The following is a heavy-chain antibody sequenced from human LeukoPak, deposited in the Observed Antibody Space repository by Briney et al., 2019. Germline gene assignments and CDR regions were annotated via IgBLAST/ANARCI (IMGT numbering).Heavy chain of an antibody. CDR2: ISGGGGNT. J-gene: IGHJ4*02. CDR3: AKAIGYCSSISCSPFDY. V-gene: IGHV3-23*01. CDR1: GFTFNSYA. Sequence: GGSLRLSCAASGFTFNSYAMSWVGQAPGKGLEWVSSISGGGGNTYYADSVKGRFTISRDNSKNTLYLQMNSLRAEDRAVYYCAKAIGYCSSISCSPFDYWGQGTLVTVSS. D-gene: IGHD2-2*01.